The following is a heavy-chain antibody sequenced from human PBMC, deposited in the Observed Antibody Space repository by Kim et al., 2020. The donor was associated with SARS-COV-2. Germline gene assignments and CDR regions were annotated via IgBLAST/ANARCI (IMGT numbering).Heavy chain of an antibody. CDR1: GGTFSSYA. J-gene: IGHJ5*02. CDR2: IIPIFGTA. V-gene: IGHV1-69*13. CDR3: ARWGLGAGYSYGQTAPSFNWFDP. D-gene: IGHD5-18*01. Sequence: SVKVSCKASGGTFSSYAISWVRQAPGQGLEWMGGIIPIFGTANYAQKFQGRVTITADESTSTAYMELSSLRSEDTAVYYCARWGLGAGYSYGQTAPSFNWFDPWGQGTLVTVSS.